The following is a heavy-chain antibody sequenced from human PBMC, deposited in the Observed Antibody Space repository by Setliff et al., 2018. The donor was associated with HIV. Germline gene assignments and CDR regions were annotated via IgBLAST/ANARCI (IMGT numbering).Heavy chain of an antibody. D-gene: IGHD3-22*01. CDR2: IIPIFGTP. J-gene: IGHJ4*02. CDR3: ARARKTYDSSAYFFT. CDR1: GGTFRGFG. Sequence: SVKVSCKASGGTFRGFGISWVVQAPGQGLEWMGQIIPIFGTPRYAQKFQGRVTITADESTSTVYMELSSLRSEDTAVYYCARARKTYDSSAYFFTWCQGTLVTVSS. V-gene: IGHV1-69*13.